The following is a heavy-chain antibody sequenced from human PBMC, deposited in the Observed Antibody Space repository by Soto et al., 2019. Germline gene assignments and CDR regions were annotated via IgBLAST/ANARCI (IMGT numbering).Heavy chain of an antibody. D-gene: IGHD3-22*01. V-gene: IGHV3-33*01. CDR2: IWYDGSNK. CDR3: ARDPSTYYDYSSGFDY. CDR1: GFTFSSYG. Sequence: QVQLVESGGGVVQPGRSLRLSCAASGFTFSSYGMHWVRQAPGTGLEWVAVIWYDGSNKYYADSVKGRFTISRDNSKNTLYLQMNSLRAEDTAVYYCARDPSTYYDYSSGFDYWGQGTLVTVSS. J-gene: IGHJ4*02.